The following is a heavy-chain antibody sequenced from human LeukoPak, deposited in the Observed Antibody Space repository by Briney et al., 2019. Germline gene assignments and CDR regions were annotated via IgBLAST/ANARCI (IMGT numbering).Heavy chain of an antibody. D-gene: IGHD6-6*01. J-gene: IGHJ6*03. CDR1: GGSFSGYY. CDR3: ACLTKARPYYYYYYMDV. V-gene: IGHV4-34*01. Sequence: PSETLSLTCAVYGGSFSGYYWSWIRQPPGKGLVWIGEINHSGSTNYNPSLKSRVTISVDTSKNQFSLKLSSVTAADTAVYYCACLTKARPYYYYYYMDVWGKGTTVTVSS. CDR2: INHSGST.